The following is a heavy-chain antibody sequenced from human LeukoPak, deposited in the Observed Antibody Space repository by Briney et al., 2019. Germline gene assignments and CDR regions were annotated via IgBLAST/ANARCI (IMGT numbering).Heavy chain of an antibody. CDR1: GASITGAY. Sequence: SETLSLTCTVSGASITGAYWSWLRQPPGKGLEWIGYIYTSGSTNYNPSLKSRVTISVDTSKNQFSLKLSSVTATDTAVYYCAREDRGSNYGWYFDYWGQGTLVTVSS. D-gene: IGHD5-18*01. J-gene: IGHJ4*02. CDR2: IYTSGST. V-gene: IGHV4-4*08. CDR3: AREDRGSNYGWYFDY.